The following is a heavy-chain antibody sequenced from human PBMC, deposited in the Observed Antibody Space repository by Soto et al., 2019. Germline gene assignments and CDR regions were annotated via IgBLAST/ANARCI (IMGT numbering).Heavy chain of an antibody. CDR2: ITSSIGTM. V-gene: IGHV3-48*02. J-gene: IGHJ4*02. CDR3: ARGYDSSGDYGWFDY. Sequence: GSLRLSCAASGFNFRSYSMNWVRQAPGKGLEWVSYITSSIGTMYYADSVRGRFTISRDNAKNSLFLQMTSLRDEDTAVYYCARGYDSSGDYGWFDYWGQGTLVTVSS. CDR1: GFNFRSYS. D-gene: IGHD3-22*01.